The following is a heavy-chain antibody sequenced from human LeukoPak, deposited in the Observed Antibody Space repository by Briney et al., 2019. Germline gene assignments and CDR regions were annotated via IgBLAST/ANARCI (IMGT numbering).Heavy chain of an antibody. CDR2: IYYSGST. D-gene: IGHD6-19*01. CDR1: GGSISSSSYY. J-gene: IGHJ4*02. CDR3: ARYSSGWYLIDY. V-gene: IGHV4-61*05. Sequence: PSETLSLTCTVSGGSISSSSYYWGWIRQPPGKGLEWIGYIYYSGSTNYNPSLKSRVTISVDTSKNQFSLKLSSVTAADTAVYYCARYSSGWYLIDYWGQGTLVTVSS.